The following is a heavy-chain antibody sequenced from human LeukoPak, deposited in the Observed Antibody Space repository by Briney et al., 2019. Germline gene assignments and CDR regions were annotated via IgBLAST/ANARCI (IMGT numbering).Heavy chain of an antibody. Sequence: PGRPLRLSCAASGFTFSTYGIHWVRQAPGKGLGWVAGISHDASKKFYADSVKGRFTISRDNSENTVFMQMNSLRAEDTAVYYCANGRLVGAQNIEFDYWGQGTLVTVSS. D-gene: IGHD1-26*01. CDR3: ANGRLVGAQNIEFDY. CDR1: GFTFSTYG. J-gene: IGHJ4*02. V-gene: IGHV3-30*18. CDR2: ISHDASKK.